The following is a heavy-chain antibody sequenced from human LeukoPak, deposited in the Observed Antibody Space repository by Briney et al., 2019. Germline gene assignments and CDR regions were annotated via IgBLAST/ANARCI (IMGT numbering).Heavy chain of an antibody. CDR2: INHSGST. J-gene: IGHJ4*02. V-gene: IGHV4-34*01. Sequence: SETLSLTCAVYGGSFSGYYWSWIRQPPGKGLEWIGEINHSGSTNYNPSLKSRVTISVDTSKNQFSLKLSSVTAADTAVYYCAREEVAVAGLFDYWGQGTLVTVSS. CDR3: AREEVAVAGLFDY. CDR1: GGSFSGYY. D-gene: IGHD6-19*01.